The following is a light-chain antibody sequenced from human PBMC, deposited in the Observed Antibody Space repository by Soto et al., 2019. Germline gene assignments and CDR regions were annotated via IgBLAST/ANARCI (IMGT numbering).Light chain of an antibody. CDR2: DTS. CDR3: QQYETFSGT. V-gene: IGKV3-11*01. CDR1: QSVSNF. Sequence: EIVVTQSPGTLSLSPGKRATLSCRASQSVSNFLAWYQQKPGQAPRLLIYDTSNRATGIPARFSGSGSGTKFTLTIASLQPDDFATYYCQQYETFSGTFGPGTKVDIK. J-gene: IGKJ1*01.